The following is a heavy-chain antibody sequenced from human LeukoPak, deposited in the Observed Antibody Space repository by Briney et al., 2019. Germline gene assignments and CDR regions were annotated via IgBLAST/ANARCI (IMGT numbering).Heavy chain of an antibody. CDR1: GYTFTSYY. J-gene: IGHJ6*03. CDR3: AGGYYYYMDV. V-gene: IGHV1-46*01. CDR2: IKPSGGST. Sequence: ASVKVSCKASGYTFTSYYMHWVRQAPGQGLEWMGIIKPSGGSTSYAQKFQGRVTMTRDTSTSTVYMELSRLRSDDTAVYYCAGGYYYYMDVWGKGTTVTVSS.